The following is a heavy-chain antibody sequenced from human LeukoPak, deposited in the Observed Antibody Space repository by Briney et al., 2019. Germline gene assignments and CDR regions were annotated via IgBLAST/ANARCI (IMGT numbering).Heavy chain of an antibody. J-gene: IGHJ5*02. V-gene: IGHV4-59*01. Sequence: SETLSLTCTVSGGSISSYYWSWIRQPPGKGLEWIGYIYYSGSTNYNPSLKSRVTISVDTSKNQFSLKLSSVTAADTAVYYCARDRRGVGWFDPWGQGTLVTVPS. CDR1: GGSISSYY. D-gene: IGHD1-26*01. CDR2: IYYSGST. CDR3: ARDRRGVGWFDP.